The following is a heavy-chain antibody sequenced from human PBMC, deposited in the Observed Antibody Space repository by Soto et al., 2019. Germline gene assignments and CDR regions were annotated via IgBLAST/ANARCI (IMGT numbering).Heavy chain of an antibody. Sequence: PSETLSLTCTVSGGSISSYYWSWIRQPPGKGLEWIGYVFFTGSTNYNPSLTSRVTVSVDTSRSQFSLKLTSVTAADTAVYYCARQTCTIFGVIIFDYWGQGTLVTVSS. CDR2: VFFTGST. CDR1: GGSISSYY. J-gene: IGHJ4*02. CDR3: ARQTCTIFGVIIFDY. D-gene: IGHD3-3*01. V-gene: IGHV4-59*01.